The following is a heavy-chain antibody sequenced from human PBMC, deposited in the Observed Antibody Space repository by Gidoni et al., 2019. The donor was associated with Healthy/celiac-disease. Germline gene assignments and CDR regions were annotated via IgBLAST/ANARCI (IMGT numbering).Heavy chain of an antibody. CDR3: ASVYYDILTGYSGAFDY. Sequence: QVQLQESGPGLVKPSGTLSLTCAVSGGSISSSNWWSWVRQPPGKGLEWIGEIYHSGSTNYNPSLKSRDTISVDKSKNQFSLKLSSVTAADTAVYYCASVYYDILTGYSGAFDYWGQGTLVTVSS. J-gene: IGHJ4*02. V-gene: IGHV4-4*02. CDR1: GGSISSSNW. D-gene: IGHD3-9*01. CDR2: IYHSGST.